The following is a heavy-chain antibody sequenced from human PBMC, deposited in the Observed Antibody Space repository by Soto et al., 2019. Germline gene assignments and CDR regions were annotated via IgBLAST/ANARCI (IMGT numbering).Heavy chain of an antibody. V-gene: IGHV3-48*02. CDR2: IGDYGTNI. D-gene: IGHD1-1*01. CDR1: EVKFGDHG. CDR3: ARETRYTVTNPQLAFDF. Sequence: QRHCCIAAEVKFGDHGRSWVSQQTRKGLEWIAYIGDYGTNIYYADSVKGRFTVSRDNAKSSLYLQMNSLSDEDTAVYFCARETRYTVTNPQLAFDFWGQGTSVTGSS. J-gene: IGHJ4*02.